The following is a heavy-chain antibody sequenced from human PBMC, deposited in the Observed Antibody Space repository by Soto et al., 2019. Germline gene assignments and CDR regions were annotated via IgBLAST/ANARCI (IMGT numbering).Heavy chain of an antibody. J-gene: IGHJ4*02. Sequence: PGGSLRLSCEASGFTFSTYGMHWVRQAPGKGLEWVAVISYDGRNENYVDSVKGRFTISGDNSKNTLYLQINSLRIDDTAVFYCARGNDYDSATFDYWGQGAQVTVSS. D-gene: IGHD2-15*01. CDR3: ARGNDYDSATFDY. V-gene: IGHV3-30*03. CDR1: GFTFSTYG. CDR2: ISYDGRNE.